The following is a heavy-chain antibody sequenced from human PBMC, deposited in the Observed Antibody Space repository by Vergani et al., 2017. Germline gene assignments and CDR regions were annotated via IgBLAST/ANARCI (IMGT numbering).Heavy chain of an antibody. V-gene: IGHV3-30*03. CDR3: ATKSCGTPGCQIGDFRE. J-gene: IGHJ1*01. Sequence: QVHLVESGGGVVQPGRSLRLSCVVSGFTSSYYGMHWVRQAPGKGLGWVAVISYDGTQKYYADSVKGRFTISRDNSKSTLYLQMNSLRTEDMAVYYCATKSCGTPGCQIGDFREWGQGTLVTVSS. CDR2: ISYDGTQK. CDR1: GFTSSYYG. D-gene: IGHD1-1*01.